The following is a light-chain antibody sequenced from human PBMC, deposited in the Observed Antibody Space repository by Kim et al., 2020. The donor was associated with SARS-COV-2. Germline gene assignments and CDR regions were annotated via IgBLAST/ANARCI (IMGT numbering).Light chain of an antibody. Sequence: GQSVPIAGTGTSSGVGSYNRVSWYQQPPGTAPKLIIYEVSDRPSGVPHRFSGSKSGNTASLTISWRQTEDEADYYCSSYTSSSTLIFGGGTKVTVL. V-gene: IGLV2-18*02. CDR1: SSGVGSYNR. J-gene: IGLJ2*01. CDR3: SSYTSSSTLI. CDR2: EVS.